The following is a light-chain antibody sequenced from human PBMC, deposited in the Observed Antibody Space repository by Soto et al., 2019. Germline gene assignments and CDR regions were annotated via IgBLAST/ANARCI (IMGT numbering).Light chain of an antibody. J-gene: IGKJ4*01. V-gene: IGKV3-20*01. CDR3: QQYGSSSLT. CDR1: QSVSSSY. CDR2: GAS. Sequence: EIVLTQSPGTLSLSPRERATLSCRASQSVSSSYLDWYQQKPGQAPRLLIYGASSRATGIPYRFSGSGSGTDFTLTISRLEPEDFAVYYCQQYGSSSLTFGGGNKVEFK.